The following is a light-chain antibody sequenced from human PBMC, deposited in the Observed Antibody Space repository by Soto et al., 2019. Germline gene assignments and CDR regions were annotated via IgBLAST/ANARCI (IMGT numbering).Light chain of an antibody. J-gene: IGKJ3*01. CDR2: DAS. CDR1: QSVSSN. CDR3: QQYSNWPPIT. V-gene: IGKV3-15*01. Sequence: EIVLTQSPATLSVSPGERATLSCRASQSVSSNLAWYQQKAGQAPRLLIYDASTRATGIPARFSGSGSGTEFTLTISILRSEDLAVYYCQQYSNWPPITFGPGTKVDIK.